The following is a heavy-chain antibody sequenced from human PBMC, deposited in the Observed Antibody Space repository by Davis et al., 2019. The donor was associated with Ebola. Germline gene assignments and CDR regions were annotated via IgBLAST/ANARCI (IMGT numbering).Heavy chain of an antibody. CDR3: ARDRGYSSSYYYYYGMDV. Sequence: GESLKISCAASGFTVSSNYMSWVRQAPGKGLEWVSVIYSGGSTYYADSVKGRFTISRDNSKNTLYLQMNSLRAEDTAVYYCARDRGYSSSYYYYYGMDVWGQGTTVTVSS. CDR1: GFTVSSNY. D-gene: IGHD6-13*01. J-gene: IGHJ6*02. CDR2: IYSGGST. V-gene: IGHV3-66*02.